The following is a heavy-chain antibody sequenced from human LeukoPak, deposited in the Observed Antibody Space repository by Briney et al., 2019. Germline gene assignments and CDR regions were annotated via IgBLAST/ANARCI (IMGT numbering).Heavy chain of an antibody. D-gene: IGHD3-22*01. CDR3: ARGGGYYVFDY. J-gene: IGHJ4*02. CDR1: GCTFSNYW. CDR2: IKQDGSGK. V-gene: IGHV3-7*01. Sequence: GGSLRLSCGASGCTFSNYWMTWVRQAPGKGLEWVANIKQDGSGKYYVDSVEGRVTISRDNATNSLYLQMSSLRAEDTAVYYCARGGGYYVFDYWGQGTLVTVSS.